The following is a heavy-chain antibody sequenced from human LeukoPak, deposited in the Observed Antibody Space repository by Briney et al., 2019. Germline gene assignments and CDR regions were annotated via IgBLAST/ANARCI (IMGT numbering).Heavy chain of an antibody. V-gene: IGHV3-66*01. D-gene: IGHD6-19*01. Sequence: GGSLRLSCAASGFTFTAYTINWVRQAPGKGLEWVSVIYSGGSTYYADSVKGRFTISRDNSKNTLYLQMNSLRAEDTAVYYCARDSRGWSYYYYYMDVWGKGTTVTISS. J-gene: IGHJ6*03. CDR1: GFTFTAYT. CDR3: ARDSRGWSYYYYYMDV. CDR2: IYSGGST.